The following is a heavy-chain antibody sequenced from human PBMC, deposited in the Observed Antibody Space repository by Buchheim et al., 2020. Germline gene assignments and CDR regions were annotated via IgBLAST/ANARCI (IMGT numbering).Heavy chain of an antibody. CDR3: ARDGGIIALKKLGVPPTPY. J-gene: IGHJ4*02. D-gene: IGHD3-16*01. CDR2: ISYDGSNK. V-gene: IGHV3-30-3*01. Sequence: QVQLVESGGGVVQPGRSLRLSCAASGFTFSSYAMHWVRQAPGKGLEWVAVISYDGSNKYYADSVKGRFTISRDNSKNTLYLQMNSLRAEDTAVYYCARDGGIIALKKLGVPPTPYWGQGTL. CDR1: GFTFSSYA.